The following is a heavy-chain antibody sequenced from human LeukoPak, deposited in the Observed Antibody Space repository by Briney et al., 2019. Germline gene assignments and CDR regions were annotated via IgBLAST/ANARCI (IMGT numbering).Heavy chain of an antibody. CDR1: GGSIDSYY. D-gene: IGHD2-2*01. CDR3: ARVYQSAEYYFDY. Sequence: SETLSLTCTVSGGSIDSYYWSWIRQPPGKGLEWIGYIYYTGSTEYHPSLKSRVTISLDMSKNQFSLKLTSVTAADTAVYYCARVYQSAEYYFDYWGQGNLVSVSS. CDR2: IYYTGST. V-gene: IGHV4-59*01. J-gene: IGHJ4*02.